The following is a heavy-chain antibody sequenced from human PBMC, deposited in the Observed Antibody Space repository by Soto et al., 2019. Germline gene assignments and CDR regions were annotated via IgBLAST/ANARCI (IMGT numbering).Heavy chain of an antibody. CDR1: GYSFASYW. Sequence: GDSRKISCQGSGYSFASYWIDWLRQMPGKGLEWMGLIYHGDSDTRYSPSFQCQVTISADKSISTAYLQWSGLNASDTAMYYCARYRSRSNCGREVGGQGTTVTVS. CDR2: IYHGDSDT. CDR3: ARYRSRSNCGREV. V-gene: IGHV5-51*01. J-gene: IGHJ6*02. D-gene: IGHD6-13*01.